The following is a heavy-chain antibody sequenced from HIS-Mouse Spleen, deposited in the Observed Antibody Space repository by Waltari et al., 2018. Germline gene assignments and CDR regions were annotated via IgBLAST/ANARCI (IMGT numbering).Heavy chain of an antibody. J-gene: IGHJ2*01. CDR1: GGSIRSSSYY. CDR2: IYYSGST. D-gene: IGHD6-13*01. Sequence: QLQLQESGPGLVKPSETLSLTCTVPGGSIRSSSYYWGWIRQPQGKGLEWIGSIYYSGSTYYNPSLKSRVTISVDTSKNQFSLKLSSVTAADTAVYYCAREIPYSSSWYDWYFDLWGRGTLVTVSS. V-gene: IGHV4-39*07. CDR3: AREIPYSSSWYDWYFDL.